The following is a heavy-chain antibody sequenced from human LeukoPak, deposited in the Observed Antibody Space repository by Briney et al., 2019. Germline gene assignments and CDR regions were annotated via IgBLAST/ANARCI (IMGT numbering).Heavy chain of an antibody. Sequence: GESLKISCKGSGSRFTSYWIGWVRQMPGKGLEWMGIIYPGDSDTRYSPSFQGQVTISADRSITTAFLQWNSLKASDTAMYYCARGGSSGWHFYFDYWGQGTLVTASS. D-gene: IGHD6-19*01. J-gene: IGHJ4*02. CDR3: ARGGSSGWHFYFDY. CDR1: GSRFTSYW. V-gene: IGHV5-51*01. CDR2: IYPGDSDT.